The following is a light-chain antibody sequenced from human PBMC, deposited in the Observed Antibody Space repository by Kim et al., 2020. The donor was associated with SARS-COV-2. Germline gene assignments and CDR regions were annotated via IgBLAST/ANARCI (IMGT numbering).Light chain of an antibody. CDR2: GAS. CDR1: QSVSTD. V-gene: IGKV3-15*01. CDR3: QQYNNWHYT. Sequence: SVPQGERATLAGTASQSVSTDVACYQQRASQAARLFIYGASARATGMPARLSGSGSGTEFTLTISSLQSVDLAVYYCQQYNNWHYTFGQGTKL. J-gene: IGKJ2*01.